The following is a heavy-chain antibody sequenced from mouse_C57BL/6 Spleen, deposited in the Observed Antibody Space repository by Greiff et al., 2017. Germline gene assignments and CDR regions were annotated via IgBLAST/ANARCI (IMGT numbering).Heavy chain of an antibody. D-gene: IGHD2-1*01. Sequence: DVKLVESGPELVKPGASVKIPCKASGYTFTDYNMDWVKQSHGKSLEWIGDINPNNGGTIYNQKFKGKATLTVDKSSSTAYMELRSLTSEDTAVYYCARKGYYGNYGGFAYWGQGTLVTVSA. V-gene: IGHV1-18*01. J-gene: IGHJ3*01. CDR2: INPNNGGT. CDR1: GYTFTDYN. CDR3: ARKGYYGNYGGFAY.